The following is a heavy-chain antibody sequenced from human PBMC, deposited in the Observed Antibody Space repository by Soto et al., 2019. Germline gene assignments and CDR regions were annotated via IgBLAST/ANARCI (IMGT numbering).Heavy chain of an antibody. CDR2: IYTSGSP. Sequence: PSETLSLTCIVSGGSISSYYWSWIRQPAGKGLEWIGRIYTSGSPNYNPSLKSRATMSADTSKNQFSLKMSSVTAADTAVYYCARESGGGGYCSGGSCYGMDVWGQGTTVTVSS. J-gene: IGHJ6*02. V-gene: IGHV4-4*07. CDR3: ARESGGGGYCSGGSCYGMDV. CDR1: GGSISSYY. D-gene: IGHD2-15*01.